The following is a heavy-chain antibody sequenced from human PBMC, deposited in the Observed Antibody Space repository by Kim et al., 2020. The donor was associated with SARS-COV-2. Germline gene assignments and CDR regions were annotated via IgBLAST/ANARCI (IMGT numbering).Heavy chain of an antibody. D-gene: IGHD3-10*01. J-gene: IGHJ6*02. CDR3: ARENRVISYYYGMDV. V-gene: IGHV4-39*07. Sequence: PSLTRRVTKSVETSKNQFSLRLSSVTAADTAVYYCARENRVISYYYGMDVWGQGTTVTVSS.